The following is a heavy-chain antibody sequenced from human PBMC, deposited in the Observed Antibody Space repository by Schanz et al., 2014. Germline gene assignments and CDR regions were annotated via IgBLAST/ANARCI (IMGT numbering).Heavy chain of an antibody. CDR2: INHGGST. V-gene: IGHV4-34*01. CDR3: ARDSLRGATGGYGMDV. J-gene: IGHJ6*02. Sequence: QVQLQQWGAGLLKPSETLSLTCAVYGGSFSGYYWSWIRQPPGKGLEWIAEINHGGSTNYNPSLKSRVTRSVDTSKNQFSLKLRSVTAADTAVYYCARDSLRGATGGYGMDVWGQGTTVTVSS. D-gene: IGHD2-8*02. CDR1: GGSFSGYY.